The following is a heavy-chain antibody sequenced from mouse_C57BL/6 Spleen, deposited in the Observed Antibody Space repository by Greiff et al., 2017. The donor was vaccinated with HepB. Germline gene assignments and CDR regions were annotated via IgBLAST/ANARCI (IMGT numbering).Heavy chain of an antibody. CDR1: GYTFTSYW. J-gene: IGHJ3*01. Sequence: VQLQQSGAELVKPGASVKLSCKASGYTFTSYWMHWVKQRHGRGLEWIGRIDPNSGGTKYNEKFKSKATLTVDKPSSPAYMQLRSLTSEDFAVYYCARSGYGSSHWFAYWGQGTLVTVSA. V-gene: IGHV1-72*01. D-gene: IGHD1-1*01. CDR2: IDPNSGGT. CDR3: ARSGYGSSHWFAY.